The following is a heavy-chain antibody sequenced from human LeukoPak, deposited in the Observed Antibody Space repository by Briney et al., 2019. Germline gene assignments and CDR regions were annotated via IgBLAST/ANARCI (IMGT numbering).Heavy chain of an antibody. Sequence: PGGSLRLSCAASGFTFSSYAMSWVRQAPGKGLEWVSAISGSGGNTYYADSVKGRFTISRDNSKNTLYLQMNSLRAEDTAVYYCAKAHYVWGSYRSHFDYWGQGTLVTVSS. CDR2: ISGSGGNT. V-gene: IGHV3-23*01. CDR1: GFTFSSYA. J-gene: IGHJ4*02. D-gene: IGHD3-16*02. CDR3: AKAHYVWGSYRSHFDY.